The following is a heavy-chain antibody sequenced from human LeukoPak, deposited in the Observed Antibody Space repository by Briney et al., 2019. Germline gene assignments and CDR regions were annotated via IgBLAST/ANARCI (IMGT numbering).Heavy chain of an antibody. CDR3: ARVRIVGAADAFDI. V-gene: IGHV4-61*05. CDR1: GGSISSSSYY. Sequence: SETLSLTCTVSGGSISSSSYYWSWIRQPPGKGLEWIGYIYYSGSTNYNPSLKSRVTISVDTSKNQFSLKLSSVTAADTAVYYCARVRIVGAADAFDIWGQGTMVTVSS. CDR2: IYYSGST. J-gene: IGHJ3*02. D-gene: IGHD1-26*01.